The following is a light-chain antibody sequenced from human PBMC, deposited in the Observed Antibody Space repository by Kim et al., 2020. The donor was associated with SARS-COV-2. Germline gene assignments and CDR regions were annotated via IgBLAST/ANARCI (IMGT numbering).Light chain of an antibody. V-gene: IGKV1-5*01. CDR2: DAS. J-gene: IGKJ4*01. Sequence: TSGGNRVTITGRATQGLGNRLAWYQQKPGKAPKILIYDASTLDFGVPSRFSASGSGTELTLTISSLQPDDFATYYCQQYNFYPLTFGGGTKVDIK. CDR3: QQYNFYPLT. CDR1: QGLGNR.